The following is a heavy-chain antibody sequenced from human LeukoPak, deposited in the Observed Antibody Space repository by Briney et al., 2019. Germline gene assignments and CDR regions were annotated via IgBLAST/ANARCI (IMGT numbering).Heavy chain of an antibody. CDR3: ARDLNGYSYGRYYYYMDV. D-gene: IGHD5-18*01. CDR2: IYTSGST. V-gene: IGHV4-4*07. Sequence: SETLSLTCTVSGGSISSYYWSWIRQPAGKGLEWIGRIYTSGSTNYNPSLKSRVTISVDTSKNQFSLKLSSVTAADTAVYYCARDLNGYSYGRYYYYMDVWGKGTTVTISS. J-gene: IGHJ6*03. CDR1: GGSISSYY.